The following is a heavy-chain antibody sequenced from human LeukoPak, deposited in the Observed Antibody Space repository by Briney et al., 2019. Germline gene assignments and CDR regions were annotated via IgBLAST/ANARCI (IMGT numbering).Heavy chain of an antibody. Sequence: GESLKISCKGSGYSFTSYWIGWVRQMPGKGLEWMGIIYPGDSDTRYSPSFQGQVTISAGKSISTAYLQWSSLKASDTAMYYCARHGSGYSYDYYYYYYMDVWGKGTTVTVSS. CDR1: GYSFTSYW. CDR3: ARHGSGYSYDYYYYYYMDV. CDR2: IYPGDSDT. D-gene: IGHD5-18*01. J-gene: IGHJ6*03. V-gene: IGHV5-51*01.